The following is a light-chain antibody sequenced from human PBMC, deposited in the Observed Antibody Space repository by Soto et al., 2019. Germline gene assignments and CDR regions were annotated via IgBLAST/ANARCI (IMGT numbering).Light chain of an antibody. V-gene: IGLV2-14*01. CDR3: SSYTTSYTYV. CDR2: DVS. CDR1: SSDIGAYNF. Sequence: QSALTQPASVSGSLGQSITISCTGSSSDIGAYNFVSWYQQHPGKAPKVIIYDVSKSPSGASSRFSGSKSGNTASLTISGLQAEDEADYYCSSYTTSYTYVFGTGTKVTVL. J-gene: IGLJ1*01.